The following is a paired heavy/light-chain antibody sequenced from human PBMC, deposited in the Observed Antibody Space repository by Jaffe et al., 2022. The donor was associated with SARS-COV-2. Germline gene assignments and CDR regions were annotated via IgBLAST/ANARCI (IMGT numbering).Heavy chain of an antibody. D-gene: IGHD6-6*01. CDR3: AKKIGGGSSSTVVNIYYYYGMDV. V-gene: IGHV3-23*01. CDR1: GFTFSSYA. CDR2: ISGSGGST. Sequence: EVQLLESGGGLVQPGGSLRLSCAASGFTFSSYAMSWVRQAPGKGLEWVSAISGSGGSTYYADSVKGRFTISRDNSKNTLYLQMNSLRAEDTAVYYCAKKIGGGSSSTVVNIYYYYGMDVWGQGTTVTVSS. J-gene: IGHJ6*02.
Light chain of an antibody. V-gene: IGLV3-21*02. CDR3: QVWDSSSDQEV. Sequence: SYVLTQPPSVSVAPGQTARITCGGNNIGSKSVHWYQQKPGQAPVLVVYDDSDRPSGIPERFSGSNSGNTATLTISRVEAGDEADYYCQVWDSSSDQEVFGGGTKLTVL. J-gene: IGLJ2*01. CDR2: DDS. CDR1: NIGSKS.